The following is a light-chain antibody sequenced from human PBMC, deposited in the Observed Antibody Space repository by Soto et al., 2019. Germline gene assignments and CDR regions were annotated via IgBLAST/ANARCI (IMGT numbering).Light chain of an antibody. Sequence: EIVMTQSPGTLSVSPGESVSLSCRASQSISTDLAWYQHKPGQPPRLLIYAASTRAAGIPARFSGSGSGTEFTLTIDSLQSEDFAVYSCQQYTDWPPYTFGQGNKVEIK. CDR2: AAS. CDR3: QQYTDWPPYT. V-gene: IGKV3-15*01. CDR1: QSISTD. J-gene: IGKJ2*01.